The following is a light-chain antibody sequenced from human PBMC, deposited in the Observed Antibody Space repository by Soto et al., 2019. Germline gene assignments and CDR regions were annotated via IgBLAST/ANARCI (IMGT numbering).Light chain of an antibody. CDR3: QQSYSTPYT. J-gene: IGKJ2*01. Sequence: DIQMTQSPSSLSASVGDRVTITCRASPSISTYLNWYQQKPGKAPNLLIYAASSLQSGVPSRFSGSGSGTDFTLTIRNLQPEDFATYYCQQSYSTPYTFGQGTKLEIK. V-gene: IGKV1-39*01. CDR1: PSISTY. CDR2: AAS.